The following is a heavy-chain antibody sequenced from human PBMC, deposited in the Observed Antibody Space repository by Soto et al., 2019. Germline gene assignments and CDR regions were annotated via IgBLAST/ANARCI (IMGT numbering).Heavy chain of an antibody. CDR3: ARDTAMGQFDY. J-gene: IGHJ4*02. CDR2: IRAYNGNT. Sequence: QVQLVQSGAEVKKPGASVKVSCNASGYTFTSYGISWVRRAPGHGLEWMGWIRAYNGNTNYAQKLQGRVTMTTDTSTSTAYIELRSLGSDDTDVYYRARDTAMGQFDYWGPGTLVTVSS. CDR1: GYTFTSYG. D-gene: IGHD5-18*01. V-gene: IGHV1-18*01.